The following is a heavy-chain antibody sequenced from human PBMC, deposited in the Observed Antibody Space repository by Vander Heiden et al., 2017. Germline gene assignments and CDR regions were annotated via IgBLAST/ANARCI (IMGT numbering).Heavy chain of an antibody. CDR3: AKVSDGSDPPEGV. D-gene: IGHD3-10*01. V-gene: IGHV3-23*01. J-gene: IGHJ6*02. Sequence: ELQLLASGGGLVQPGGSLRPACAASASTFSSYAMSWVGQAPGKGLEWVSAISGSGGSTYYADSVKGRFTISRDNSKNTLYLQMNSLRAEDTAVYYCAKVSDGSDPPEGVWGQGTTVTVSS. CDR2: ISGSGGST. CDR1: ASTFSSYA.